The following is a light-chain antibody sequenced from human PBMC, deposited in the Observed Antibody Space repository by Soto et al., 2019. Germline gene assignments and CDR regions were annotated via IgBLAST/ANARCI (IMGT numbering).Light chain of an antibody. CDR2: GHS. CDR1: SSNIGAGYD. Sequence: QSVLTQPPSVSGAPGQRVTTSCTGSSSNIGAGYDVHWYQQLPGTAPKLLIFGHSNRPSGVPDRFSGSKSGTSASLAITGLQAEDEADYYCQSYDGSLGVFGTGTKVTVL. V-gene: IGLV1-40*01. J-gene: IGLJ1*01. CDR3: QSYDGSLGV.